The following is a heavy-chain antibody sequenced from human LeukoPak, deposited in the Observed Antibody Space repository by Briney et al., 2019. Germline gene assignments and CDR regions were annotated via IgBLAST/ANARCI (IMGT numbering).Heavy chain of an antibody. CDR3: AISRYSSSWYNWFDP. D-gene: IGHD6-13*01. V-gene: IGHV3-21*01. CDR2: ISSSSSYI. CDR1: GFTFSSYS. Sequence: PGGSLRLSCAGSGFTFSSYSMNWVRQAPGKGLEWVSSISSSSSYIYYADSVKGRFTISRDNAKNSLYLQMNSLRAEDTAVYYCAISRYSSSWYNWFDPWGQGTLVTVSS. J-gene: IGHJ5*02.